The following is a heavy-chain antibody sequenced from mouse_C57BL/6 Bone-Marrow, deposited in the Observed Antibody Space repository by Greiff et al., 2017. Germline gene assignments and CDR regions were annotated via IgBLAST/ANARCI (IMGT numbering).Heavy chain of an antibody. J-gene: IGHJ3*01. CDR3: ARRGADSHYGGFFAY. CDR1: GYTFTSYW. Sequence: QVQLQQPGAELVKPGASVKMSCKASGYTFTSYWITWVKQRPGQGLEWIGDIYPGSGSTNYNEKFKSKATLTVDTSSSTAYMQLRSLTSEDSAVYYVARRGADSHYGGFFAYWGQGTLVTVSA. D-gene: IGHD1-1*01. CDR2: IYPGSGST. V-gene: IGHV1-55*01.